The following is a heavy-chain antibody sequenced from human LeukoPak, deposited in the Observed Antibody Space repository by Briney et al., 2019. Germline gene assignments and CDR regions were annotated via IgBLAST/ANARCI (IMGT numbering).Heavy chain of an antibody. CDR2: IYRDGTT. CDR3: TREGTAALY. D-gene: IGHD2-21*02. V-gene: IGHV4-38-2*02. CDR1: GFSITGGYY. J-gene: IGHJ4*02. Sequence: PSETLSLTCGVSGFSITGGYYWGWVRQPPGKGLEWIGNIYRDGTTYYAPSLKSRVTTSMSASKNHFFLNLTSVTAADTAVYYCTREGTAALYWGQGSLVTVSS.